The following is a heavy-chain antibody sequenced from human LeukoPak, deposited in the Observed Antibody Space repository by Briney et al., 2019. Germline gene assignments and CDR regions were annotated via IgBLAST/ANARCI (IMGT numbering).Heavy chain of an antibody. V-gene: IGHV1-18*01. Sequence: ASVTVSCKASGYTFTSYGIGWVRQAPGQGLEWMGWISAYNGDIKYAQKLQGRVTMTTDTSTSTVYMELRSLRSDDTAVYYCAGYYCSSSSCHTGWFDPWGQGTLVTVSS. CDR3: AGYYCSSSSCHTGWFDP. CDR2: ISAYNGDI. D-gene: IGHD2-2*02. CDR1: GYTFTSYG. J-gene: IGHJ5*02.